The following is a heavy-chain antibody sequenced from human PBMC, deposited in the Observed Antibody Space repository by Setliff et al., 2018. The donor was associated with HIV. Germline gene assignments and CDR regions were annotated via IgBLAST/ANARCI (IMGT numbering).Heavy chain of an antibody. CDR2: IRYDGSNK. J-gene: IGHJ6*03. D-gene: IGHD6-19*01. CDR3: ARGSSGWGMDYYYYYMDV. V-gene: IGHV3-30*02. CDR1: GFTFSNYG. Sequence: RGGSLRLSCAASGFTFSNYGMYWVRQAPGKGLEWVTFIRYDGSNKYNADSVKGRFTTARDNSKNTLYLQMNSLRAEDTAVYYCARGSSGWGMDYYYYYMDVWGKGTTVTVSS.